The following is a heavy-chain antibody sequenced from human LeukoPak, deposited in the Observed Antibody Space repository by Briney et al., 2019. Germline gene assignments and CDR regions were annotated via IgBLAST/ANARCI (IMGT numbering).Heavy chain of an antibody. V-gene: IGHV3-30-3*01. CDR3: AKDLSSAITSSLAMDV. D-gene: IGHD3-22*01. CDR1: GFTFSSYA. Sequence: GGSLRLSCAASGFTFSSYAMHWVRQAPGKGLEWVAVISYDGSNKYYADSVKGRFTISRDNSKNTLYLQMNSLRAEDTALYYCAKDLSSAITSSLAMDVWGQGTTVTVSS. CDR2: ISYDGSNK. J-gene: IGHJ6*02.